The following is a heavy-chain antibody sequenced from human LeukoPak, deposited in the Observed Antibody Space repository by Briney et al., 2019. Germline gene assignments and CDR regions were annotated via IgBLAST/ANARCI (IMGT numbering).Heavy chain of an antibody. CDR2: ISSTGIYT. J-gene: IGHJ4*02. V-gene: IGHV3-11*06. CDR3: ARDRGRYTSGWYFDY. Sequence: GGSLRLSCAASGFTFSDYYMSWMRQAPGKGLEWISYISSTGIYTNYADSVKGRFTISRDNAKNSLYLQMNSLRAEDTAVYYCARDRGRYTSGWYFDYWGQGTLVTVSS. CDR1: GFTFSDYY. D-gene: IGHD6-19*01.